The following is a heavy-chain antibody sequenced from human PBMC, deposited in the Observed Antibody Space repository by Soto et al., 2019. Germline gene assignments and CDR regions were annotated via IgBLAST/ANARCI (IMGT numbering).Heavy chain of an antibody. V-gene: IGHV4-34*01. Sequence: PSETLSLTCTVYGGSFSGYYWSWIRQPPGKGLEWIGEINHSGSTNYNPSLKSRVTISVDTSKNQFSLKLSSVTAADTAVYYCARGQWDVVVPADIGDNYYGMDVWGQGTTATVSS. D-gene: IGHD2-2*02. CDR2: INHSGST. CDR3: ARGQWDVVVPADIGDNYYGMDV. CDR1: GGSFSGYY. J-gene: IGHJ6*02.